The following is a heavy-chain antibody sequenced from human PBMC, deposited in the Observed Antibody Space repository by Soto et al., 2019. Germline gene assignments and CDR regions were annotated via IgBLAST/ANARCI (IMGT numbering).Heavy chain of an antibody. CDR3: ARHRRERYYDSSGSKNYYYYGMDV. CDR2: IDPSDSYT. Sequence: LGESLKISCKGSGYSFTSYWISWVRQMPGKGLEWMGRIDPSDSYTNYSPSFQGHVTISADKSISTAYLQWSSLKASDTAMYYCARHRRERYYDSSGSKNYYYYGMDVWGQGTTVTVSS. V-gene: IGHV5-10-1*01. J-gene: IGHJ6*02. D-gene: IGHD3-22*01. CDR1: GYSFTSYW.